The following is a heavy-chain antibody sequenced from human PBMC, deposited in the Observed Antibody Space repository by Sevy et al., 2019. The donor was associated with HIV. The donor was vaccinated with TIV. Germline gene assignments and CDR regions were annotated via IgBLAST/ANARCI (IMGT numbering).Heavy chain of an antibody. CDR3: ARDRRAGYSSNWYRDFDY. V-gene: IGHV3-30*04. D-gene: IGHD6-13*01. CDR2: ISRDGFNQ. Sequence: GESLKISCAASGFTFCDYAMHWVRQAPGKGLEWVAVISRDGFNQYYAVSVKGRLTISRDSSKTTLYLEMHSLRAEDTALYYCARDRRAGYSSNWYRDFDYWGQGSLVTVSS. J-gene: IGHJ4*02. CDR1: GFTFCDYA.